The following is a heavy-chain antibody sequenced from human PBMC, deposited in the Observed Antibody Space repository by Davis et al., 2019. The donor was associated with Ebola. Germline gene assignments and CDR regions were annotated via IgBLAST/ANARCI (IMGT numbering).Heavy chain of an antibody. CDR2: ISAYNGKT. CDR1: GYTFSDYG. CDR3: IRDRWERGTSATNDWADP. D-gene: IGHD1-26*01. J-gene: IGHJ5*02. Sequence: ASVKVSCKASGYTFSDYGISWVRQAPGQGLEWMGWISAYNGKTNYPQKFQGRVIMTTDTSTSTVYMDLRSLRSDDTAVYYCIRDRWERGTSATNDWADPWGQGTLVTVSS. V-gene: IGHV1-18*01.